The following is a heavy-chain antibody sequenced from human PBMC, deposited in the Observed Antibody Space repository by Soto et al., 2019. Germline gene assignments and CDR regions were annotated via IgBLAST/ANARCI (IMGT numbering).Heavy chain of an antibody. J-gene: IGHJ4*02. Sequence: QVQVVESGGGVVQPGRSLRLSCAASEFSFNNYVMYWVRQAPGKGLEWVAVISYDGSNQYYADSVKGRFTISRDNSKNTLYLQMNSLRTEDTAVYFCARAKGYCISTSCSLPLDYWCKGTLVTVSS. D-gene: IGHD2-2*01. CDR2: ISYDGSNQ. CDR1: EFSFNNYV. CDR3: ARAKGYCISTSCSLPLDY. V-gene: IGHV3-30-3*01.